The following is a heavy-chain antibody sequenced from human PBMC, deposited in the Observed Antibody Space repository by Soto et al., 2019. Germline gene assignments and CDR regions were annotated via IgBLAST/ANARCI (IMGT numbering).Heavy chain of an antibody. D-gene: IGHD3-10*01. J-gene: IGHJ6*04. CDR1: GGSISSGGYY. CDR2: IYYSGST. Sequence: SETLSLTCTVSGGSISSGGYYWSWIRQHPGKGLEWIGYIYYSGSTYYNPSLKSRVTISVDTSKNQFSLKLSSVTAADTAVYYCARDRGFVHDVWGKGTTVTVSA. V-gene: IGHV4-31*03. CDR3: ARDRGFVHDV.